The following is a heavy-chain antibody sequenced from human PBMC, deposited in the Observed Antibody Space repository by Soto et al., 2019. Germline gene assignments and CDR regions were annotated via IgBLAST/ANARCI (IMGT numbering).Heavy chain of an antibody. D-gene: IGHD1-1*01. CDR3: ARGAVETCCFDF. CDR2: TSSGSSYI. CDR1: GITFRDTY. Sequence: GGPLRPSCGAFGITFRDTYMSWFRQAPGKGLEWVAHTSSGSSYIKYADSVEGRLTIYRANAKNSLYLQMTSLRAEDPAVYFFARGAVETCCFDFWGQGILVTVSS. J-gene: IGHJ4*03. V-gene: IGHV3-11*06.